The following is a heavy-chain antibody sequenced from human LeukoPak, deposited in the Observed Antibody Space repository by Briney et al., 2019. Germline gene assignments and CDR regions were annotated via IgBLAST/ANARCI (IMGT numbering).Heavy chain of an antibody. CDR3: TRQPAEGDY. CDR2: IGGSSSNT. Sequence: GWSRRLSCAASGFTFSDFYMSWIRQALGKLLQSASYIGGSSSNTNYADSVKGRFTISRDNAKNSLYLQMNSLRPEDTDVYYCTRQPAEGDYWGQGTLATVSS. V-gene: IGHV3-11*03. CDR1: GFTFSDFY. D-gene: IGHD6-19*01. J-gene: IGHJ4*02.